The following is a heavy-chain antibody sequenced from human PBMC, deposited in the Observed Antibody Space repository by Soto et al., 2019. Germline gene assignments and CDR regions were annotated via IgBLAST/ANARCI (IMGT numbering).Heavy chain of an antibody. CDR2: IDGAGRST. Sequence: EVQLVESGGGLVQPGGSLRLSCAASGFTFSTYWMHWVRQPPGKGLVWVSRIDGAGRSTNYADSVKGRFTISRDNAKNTLYLQMTSLRAGDTAVYYCARVGSTSWYWGQGTLVTVSS. CDR1: GFTFSTYW. CDR3: ARVGSTSWY. D-gene: IGHD6-6*01. V-gene: IGHV3-74*01. J-gene: IGHJ4*02.